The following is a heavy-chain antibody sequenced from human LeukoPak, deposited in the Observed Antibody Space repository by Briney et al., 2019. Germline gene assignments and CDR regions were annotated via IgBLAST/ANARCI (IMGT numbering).Heavy chain of an antibody. D-gene: IGHD3-22*01. J-gene: IGHJ5*02. CDR2: MYYSGST. CDR1: GFSINSGDYY. CDR3: ARPYYYDSRIDP. V-gene: IGHV4-30-4*01. Sequence: SQTLSLTCTVSGFSINSGDYYWSWIRQPPGKGLEGVGYMYYSGSTYYNPSLKSRVTISIDTSKNQFSLKLSSVTAADTAVYYCARPYYYDSRIDPWGQGTLVTVSS.